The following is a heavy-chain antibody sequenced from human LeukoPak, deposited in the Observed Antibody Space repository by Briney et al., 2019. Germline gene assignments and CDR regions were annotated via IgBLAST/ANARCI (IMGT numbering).Heavy chain of an antibody. CDR1: GFTVSSNY. J-gene: IGHJ4*02. CDR2: IYSGGST. V-gene: IGHV3-66*01. D-gene: IGHD3-22*01. CDR3: ARGGPVDDSSGYYV. Sequence: PGGSLRPSCAASGFTVSSNYMSWVRQAPGKGLEWVPVIYSGGSTYYADSVKGRFTISRDNSKNTLYLQMNSLRAEDTAVYYCARGGPVDDSSGYYVWGQGTLVTVSS.